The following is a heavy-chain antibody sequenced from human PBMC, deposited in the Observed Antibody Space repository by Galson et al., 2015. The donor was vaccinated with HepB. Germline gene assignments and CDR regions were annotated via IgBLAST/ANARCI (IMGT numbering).Heavy chain of an antibody. V-gene: IGHV5-51*03. CDR1: GYSFSNYW. Sequence: QSGAEVKKPGESLKISCKGSGYSFSNYWIGWVRQMPGKGLEWMGTIYPDDSDTRYSPSFQGQVTISADKSITTAYLQWSTLKASDTAMYYCARRDYGDYRIDYWGQGTLVTVSS. D-gene: IGHD4-17*01. J-gene: IGHJ4*02. CDR3: ARRDYGDYRIDY. CDR2: IYPDDSDT.